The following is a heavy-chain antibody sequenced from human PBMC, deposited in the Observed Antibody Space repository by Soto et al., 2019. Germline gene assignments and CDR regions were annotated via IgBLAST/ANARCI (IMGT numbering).Heavy chain of an antibody. CDR2: ISYDGSNK. D-gene: IGHD5-12*01. J-gene: IGHJ5*02. CDR1: GVTFSSYG. CDR3: AKFNIGLTLYPAFVP. Sequence: GGSLRLSCAASGVTFSSYGMHWVRQAPGKGLEWVAVISYDGSNKYYADSVKGRFTISSDNSKTTLDLQMNSLSAEDTAVYYCAKFNIGLTLYPAFVPWGPGTLLTVS. V-gene: IGHV3-30*18.